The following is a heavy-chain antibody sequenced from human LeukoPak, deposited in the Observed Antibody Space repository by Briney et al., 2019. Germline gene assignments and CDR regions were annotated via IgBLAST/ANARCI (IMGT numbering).Heavy chain of an antibody. Sequence: GASVKVSCKASGYTFTGYYMHWVRQAPGQGLEWMGWINPNSGGTNYAQKFQGRVTMTRDTSISTAYMELSRLRSDDTAVYYCARMSCRSTSCSWFDPWGQGTLVTVSS. V-gene: IGHV1-2*02. CDR3: ARMSCRSTSCSWFDP. D-gene: IGHD2-2*01. CDR2: INPNSGGT. J-gene: IGHJ5*02. CDR1: GYTFTGYY.